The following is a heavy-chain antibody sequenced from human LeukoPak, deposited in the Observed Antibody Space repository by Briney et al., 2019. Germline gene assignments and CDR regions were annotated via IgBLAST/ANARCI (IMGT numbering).Heavy chain of an antibody. CDR2: ISSNGGST. V-gene: IGHV3-64*01. J-gene: IGHJ1*01. Sequence: PGGSLRLSCAASGFTFSSYAMQWVRQAPGKGLEYVSAISSNGGSTYYANSVKGRFTISRDNSKNTLYLQMGSLRAEDMAVYYCARSYYYDSSGYPPSAEYFQHWGQGTLVTVSS. CDR1: GFTFSSYA. D-gene: IGHD3-22*01. CDR3: ARSYYYDSSGYPPSAEYFQH.